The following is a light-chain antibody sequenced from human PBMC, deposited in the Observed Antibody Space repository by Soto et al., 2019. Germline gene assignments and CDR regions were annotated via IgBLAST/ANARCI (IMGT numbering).Light chain of an antibody. CDR2: EVS. J-gene: IGLJ2*01. Sequence: QSALTQPASVSGSPGQSITISCTGTSSDVGGYNYVSWYQQHPGKAPKLMIYEVSNRPSGVSNRFSGSKSGNTASLTISGLRAEDEADYYCSSYTSSSPLVVFGGGTKLTVL. CDR1: SSDVGGYNY. CDR3: SSYTSSSPLVV. V-gene: IGLV2-14*01.